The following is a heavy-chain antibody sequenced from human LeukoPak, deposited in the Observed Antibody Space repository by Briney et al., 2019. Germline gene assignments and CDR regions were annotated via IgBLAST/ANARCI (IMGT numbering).Heavy chain of an antibody. J-gene: IGHJ4*02. CDR2: INHSGST. Sequence: PSETLSLTCAVYGGSFSGYYWSWIRQPPGKGLEWIGEINHSGSTNYNPSLKSRVTISVDTSKNQFSLKLSSVTAADTAVYCCARGGYSGSYYGVYDYWGQGTLVTVSS. D-gene: IGHD1-26*01. V-gene: IGHV4-34*01. CDR3: ARGGYSGSYYGVYDY. CDR1: GGSFSGYY.